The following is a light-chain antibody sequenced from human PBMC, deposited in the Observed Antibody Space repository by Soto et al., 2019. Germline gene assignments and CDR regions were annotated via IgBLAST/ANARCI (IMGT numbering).Light chain of an antibody. V-gene: IGKV3-20*01. CDR3: QQYGSSPPSVT. CDR2: SAS. CDR1: QSVSSSY. Sequence: VLTQSPGTLSLSPGERATLSCRASQSVSSSYLAWYQQKPGQAPRFLIYSASSRATGIPDRFSGSGSGTDFTLTISRLEPEDFAVYYCQQYGSSPPSVTFGHGRLLE. J-gene: IGKJ5*01.